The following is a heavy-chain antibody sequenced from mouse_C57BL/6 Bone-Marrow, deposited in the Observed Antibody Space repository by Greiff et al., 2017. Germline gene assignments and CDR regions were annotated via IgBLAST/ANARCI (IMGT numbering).Heavy chain of an antibody. D-gene: IGHD2-3*01. CDR3: DRSDSYYPAWFAY. Sequence: VQLQQSGPGLVAPSQSLSISCTVSGFSLTSYAISWVRQPPGQGLEWLGVICTGGGTTYNSALISSLRISTDNAKSQVFLKKNKLQTDDTARYYCDRSDSYYPAWFAYWGQGTLVTVSA. V-gene: IGHV2-9-1*01. J-gene: IGHJ3*01. CDR2: ICTGGGT. CDR1: GFSLTSYA.